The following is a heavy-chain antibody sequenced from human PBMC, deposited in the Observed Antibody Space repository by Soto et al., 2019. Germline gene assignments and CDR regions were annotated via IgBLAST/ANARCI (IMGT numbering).Heavy chain of an antibody. J-gene: IGHJ6*02. V-gene: IGHV6-1*01. Sequence: SQTLSLTCAISGDSVSSNSAAWNWIRQSPSRGLEWLGRTYYRSKWYNDYAVSVKSRITINPDTSKNQFSLQLNSVTPEDTAVYYCAREAVTIFGVVISPPYYYYGMDVWGQGTTVTVSS. CDR1: GDSVSSNSAA. D-gene: IGHD3-3*01. CDR2: TYYRSKWYN. CDR3: AREAVTIFGVVISPPYYYYGMDV.